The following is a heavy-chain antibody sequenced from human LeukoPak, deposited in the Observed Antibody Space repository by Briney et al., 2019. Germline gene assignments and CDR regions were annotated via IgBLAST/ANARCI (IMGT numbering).Heavy chain of an antibody. V-gene: IGHV4-39*01. J-gene: IGHJ4*02. D-gene: IGHD6-13*01. CDR2: IYYTGST. CDR3: ARPVSSSWYGGFDY. CDR1: GGSISSTSYY. Sequence: PSETLSLTCTVSGGSISSTSYYWASIRQSPGKGLEWIGSIYYTGSTYYNPSPKSRVTISVDTSKNQFSLKVSSVTAAYTAVYYCARPVSSSWYGGFDYWGQGTLVTVSS.